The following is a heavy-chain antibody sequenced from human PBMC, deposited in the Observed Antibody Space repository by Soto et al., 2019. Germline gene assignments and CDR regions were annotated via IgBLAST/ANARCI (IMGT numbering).Heavy chain of an antibody. CDR3: ARDLGLTPGAFDI. D-gene: IGHD7-27*01. CDR2: INPSGGST. V-gene: IGHV1-46*03. CDR1: GYTFTSYY. J-gene: IGHJ3*02. Sequence: GASVKVSCKASGYTFTSYYMHWVRQAPGQGLEWMGIINPSGGSTSYAQKFQGRVTMTRDTSTSAVYMELSSLRSEDTSVYYCARDLGLTPGAFDIWGQGTMVTVSS.